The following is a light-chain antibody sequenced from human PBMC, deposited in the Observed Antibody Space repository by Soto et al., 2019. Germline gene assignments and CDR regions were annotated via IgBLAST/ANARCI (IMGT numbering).Light chain of an antibody. V-gene: IGKV1-39*01. CDR3: QQSYSTPPNT. Sequence: DIQMTQSPSSLSASVGDRVTITCRASQSISSYLNWYQQKPGKAPKLLIYAASSLQSGVPSRFSGSGSGTDFTLTISSLQPEDVANYYCQQSYSTPPNTFGQGTKLEIK. J-gene: IGKJ2*01. CDR2: AAS. CDR1: QSISSY.